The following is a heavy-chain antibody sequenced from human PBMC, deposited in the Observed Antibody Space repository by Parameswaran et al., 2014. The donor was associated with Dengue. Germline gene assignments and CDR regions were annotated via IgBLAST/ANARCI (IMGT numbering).Heavy chain of an antibody. CDR3: AKDGTDGVWFGESLNWFDP. Sequence: VRQAPGKGLEWVAVISYDGSNKYYADSVKGRFTISRDNSKNTLYLQMNSLRAEDTAVYYCAKDGTDGVWFGESLNWFDPGARGTLVTVSS. D-gene: IGHD3-10*01. CDR2: ISYDGSNK. V-gene: IGHV3-30*18. J-gene: IGHJ5*02.